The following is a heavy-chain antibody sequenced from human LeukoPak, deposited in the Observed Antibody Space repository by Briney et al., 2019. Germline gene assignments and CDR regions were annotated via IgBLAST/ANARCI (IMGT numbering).Heavy chain of an antibody. Sequence: ASVKVSCKASGYTFTSYGVTWVRQAPGQGLEWMEWISAYNGNTNYAQNFQGRVTMTTDTYTSTAYMELRSLRSDDSAVYYCAGGIASTGRYYFDYWGQGTLVTVSS. CDR1: GYTFTSYG. D-gene: IGHD6-13*01. CDR2: ISAYNGNT. J-gene: IGHJ4*02. V-gene: IGHV1-18*01. CDR3: AGGIASTGRYYFDY.